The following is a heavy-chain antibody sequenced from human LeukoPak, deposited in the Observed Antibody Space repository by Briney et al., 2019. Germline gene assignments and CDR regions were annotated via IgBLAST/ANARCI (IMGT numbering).Heavy chain of an antibody. D-gene: IGHD3-22*01. V-gene: IGHV4-39*01. CDR3: ARLLGSSYYSFDS. J-gene: IGHJ4*02. CDR1: GGSITSNYHC. Sequence: SETLSLTCTVSGGSITSNYHCWGWIRQPPGKGLEWMGNIYHGGPTYYSPSLQSRITISVDTSKNQFYVKLRSVTAADTAVYYCARLLGSSYYSFDSWGQGTLVTVSS. CDR2: IYHGGPT.